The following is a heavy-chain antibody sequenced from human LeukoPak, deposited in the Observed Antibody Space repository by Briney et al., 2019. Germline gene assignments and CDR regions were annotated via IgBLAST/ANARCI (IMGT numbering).Heavy chain of an antibody. V-gene: IGHV3-53*01. J-gene: IGHJ4*02. D-gene: IGHD2-15*01. CDR3: ARENGGGYFDY. Sequence: PGGSLRLSCAASGFTFSSYAMSWVRQAPGKGLEWVSVIYSGGSTYYADSVKGRFTISRDNSKNTLYLQMNSLRAEDTAVYYCARENGGGYFDYWGQGTLVTVSS. CDR2: IYSGGST. CDR1: GFTFSSYA.